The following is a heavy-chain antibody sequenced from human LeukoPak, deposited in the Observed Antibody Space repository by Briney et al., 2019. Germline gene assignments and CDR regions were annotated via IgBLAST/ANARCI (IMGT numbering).Heavy chain of an antibody. Sequence: PSETLSLTCTVSGGSISSYHWSWVRQPPGKGLEWIGFIYYSGSTNYNPSLKSRVAISVDRSKNQFSLKLSSVTAADTAVYYCARDRVGGATAAFDIWGQGTMVTASS. D-gene: IGHD1-26*01. CDR3: ARDRVGGATAAFDI. CDR2: IYYSGST. CDR1: GGSISSYH. J-gene: IGHJ3*02. V-gene: IGHV4-59*13.